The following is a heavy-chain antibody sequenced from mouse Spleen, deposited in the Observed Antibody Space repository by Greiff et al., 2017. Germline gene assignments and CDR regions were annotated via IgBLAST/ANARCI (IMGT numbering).Heavy chain of an antibody. V-gene: IGHV3-6*01. Sequence: EVKLQESGPGLVKPSQSLSLTCSVTGYSITSGYYWNWIRQFPGNKLEWMGYISYDGSNNYNPSLKNRISITRDTSKNQFFLKLNSVTTEDTATYYCAESYYRYPYFDYWGQGTTLTVSS. J-gene: IGHJ2*01. D-gene: IGHD2-14*01. CDR1: GYSITSGYY. CDR2: ISYDGSN. CDR3: AESYYRYPYFDY.